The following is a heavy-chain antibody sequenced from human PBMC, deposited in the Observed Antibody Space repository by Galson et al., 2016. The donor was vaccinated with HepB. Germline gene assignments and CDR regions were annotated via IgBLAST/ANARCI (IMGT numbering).Heavy chain of an antibody. CDR3: ARDGGSGGSCYDY. CDR2: INPNSGGT. V-gene: IGHV1-2*04. J-gene: IGHJ4*02. D-gene: IGHD2-15*01. CDR1: GYTFTGYY. Sequence: SVKVSCKASGYTFTGYYMHWVRQAPGQGLEWMGWINPNSGGTNYAQKFQGWVTMTRDTSISTAYMELSRLRSDDTAVYYCARDGGSGGSCYDYWGQGTLVTVSS.